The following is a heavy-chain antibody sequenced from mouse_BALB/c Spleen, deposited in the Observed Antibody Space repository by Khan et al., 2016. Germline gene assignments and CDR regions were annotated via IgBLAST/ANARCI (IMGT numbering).Heavy chain of an antibody. Sequence: EVQLQESGPGLVKPSQSLSLTCTVTGYSITSDYAWNWIRQFPGNKLEWMGYISYSGSTSYNPSLKSRISITRDTSKNPFFLQLNSVTTEDTATYYCAIIYDGYPFDYGDEGTTLTVSS. D-gene: IGHD2-3*01. J-gene: IGHJ2*01. CDR3: AIIYDGYPFDY. CDR2: ISYSGST. V-gene: IGHV3-2*02. CDR1: GYSITSDYA.